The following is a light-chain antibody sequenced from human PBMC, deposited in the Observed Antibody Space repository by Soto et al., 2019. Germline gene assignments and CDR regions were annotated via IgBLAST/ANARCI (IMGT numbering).Light chain of an antibody. J-gene: IGKJ4*01. CDR3: QQYDSLAQCT. CDR1: QDINNY. V-gene: IGKV1-33*01. CDR2: GAS. Sequence: DIQMTQSPSSLSASVGDRVTITCQASQDINNYLNWYQQKPGKAPKLLIYGASNLETGVPSRFSGSGYGTHFTFTITSLQPEDFATSYYQQYDSLAQCTFGGGTKVEIE.